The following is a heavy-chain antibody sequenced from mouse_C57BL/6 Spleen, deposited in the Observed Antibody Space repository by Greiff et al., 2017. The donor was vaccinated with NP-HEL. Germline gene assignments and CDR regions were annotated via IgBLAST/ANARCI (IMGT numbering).Heavy chain of an antibody. CDR2: IYPSDSET. CDR3: ARGIPYYYGSSVYAMDY. Sequence: QVQLQQPGAELVRPGSSVKLSCKASGYTFTSYWMDWVKQRPGQGLEWIGNIYPSDSETHYNQKFKDKATLTVDKSSSTAYMQLSSLTSEDSAVYYCARGIPYYYGSSVYAMDYWGQGTSVTVSS. J-gene: IGHJ4*01. V-gene: IGHV1-61*01. CDR1: GYTFTSYW. D-gene: IGHD1-1*01.